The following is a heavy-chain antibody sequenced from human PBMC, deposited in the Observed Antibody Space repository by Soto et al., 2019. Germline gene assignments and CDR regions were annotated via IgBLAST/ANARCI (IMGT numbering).Heavy chain of an antibody. Sequence: SVKVSCKASGYTFTNYGISWVRQAPGQGLEWMGGIIHIFGTANYAQKFQGRVTITADESTSTAYMGLSSLRSDDTAVYYCTREGSAPYYYYGMDVWGQGTTVTVS. D-gene: IGHD3-10*01. CDR3: TREGSAPYYYYGMDV. V-gene: IGHV1-69*13. J-gene: IGHJ6*02. CDR2: IIHIFGTA. CDR1: GYTFTNYG.